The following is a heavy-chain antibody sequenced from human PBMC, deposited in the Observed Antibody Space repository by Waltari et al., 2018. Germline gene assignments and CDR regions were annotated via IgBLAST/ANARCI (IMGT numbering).Heavy chain of an antibody. V-gene: IGHV3-30*02. CDR3: ATIPRSGYLSFDY. CDR1: GFTFSSYG. J-gene: IGHJ4*02. CDR2: IRNDGSNK. Sequence: QVQLVESGGGVVQPGGSLRLSCAASGFTFSSYGMHWVRQAPGKGRGWVAFIRNDGSNKYYADSVKGRFTISRDNSKNTLYLQMNSLRAEDTAVYYCATIPRSGYLSFDYWGQGTLVTVSS. D-gene: IGHD3-22*01.